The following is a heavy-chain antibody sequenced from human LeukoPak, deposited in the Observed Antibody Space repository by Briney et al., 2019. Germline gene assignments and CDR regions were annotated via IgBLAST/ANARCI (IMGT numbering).Heavy chain of an antibody. J-gene: IGHJ4*02. D-gene: IGHD4/OR15-4a*01. V-gene: IGHV3-53*01. CDR3: ARRAGAYSHPYDY. Sequence: QSGGSLRLSCTVSGFTVSSNSMSWVRQAPGKGLEWVSFIYSDNTHYSDSVKGRFTISRDNSKNTLYLQMNSLRADDTAVYYCARRAGAYSHPYDYWGQGTLVTVSS. CDR2: IYSDNT. CDR1: GFTVSSNS.